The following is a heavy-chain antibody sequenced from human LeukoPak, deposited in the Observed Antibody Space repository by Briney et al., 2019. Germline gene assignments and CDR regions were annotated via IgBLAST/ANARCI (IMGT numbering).Heavy chain of an antibody. D-gene: IGHD3-10*01. J-gene: IGHJ4*02. CDR2: INPNSGGT. Sequence: ASVKVSCKASGYTFTGYYMHWVRQAPGQGLEWMGWINPNSGGTNYAQKFQGRVTMTRDTSISTAYMELSRLRPDDTAVYYCARVAAARGYYGSGSFGYWGQGTLVTVSS. V-gene: IGHV1-2*02. CDR3: ARVAAARGYYGSGSFGY. CDR1: GYTFTGYY.